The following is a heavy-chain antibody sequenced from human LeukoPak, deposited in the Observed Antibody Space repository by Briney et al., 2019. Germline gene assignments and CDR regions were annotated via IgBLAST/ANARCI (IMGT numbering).Heavy chain of an antibody. V-gene: IGHV3-9*01. Sequence: GRSLRLSCAASGFTFDDYAMHWARQAPGKGLEWVSGISRNSGSIGYADSVKGRFTISRDNAKNSLYLQMNSLRAEDTALYYCAKDIGGNYYDSSGYSQGGLDYWGQGTLVTVSS. CDR2: ISRNSGSI. J-gene: IGHJ4*02. CDR3: AKDIGGNYYDSSGYSQGGLDY. CDR1: GFTFDDYA. D-gene: IGHD3-22*01.